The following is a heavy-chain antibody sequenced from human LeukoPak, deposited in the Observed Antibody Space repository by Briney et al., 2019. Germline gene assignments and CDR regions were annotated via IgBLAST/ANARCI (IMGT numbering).Heavy chain of an antibody. Sequence: GGSLRLSCAASGVTFSSYAMSWVRQAPGKGLEWVSAISGSGGSTYYADSVKGRFTISRDNSKNTLYLQMNSMRAEDTAVYYCAKDRAMNWGGDAFDIWGQGTMVTVSS. V-gene: IGHV3-23*01. CDR2: ISGSGGST. CDR3: AKDRAMNWGGDAFDI. J-gene: IGHJ3*02. D-gene: IGHD7-27*01. CDR1: GVTFSSYA.